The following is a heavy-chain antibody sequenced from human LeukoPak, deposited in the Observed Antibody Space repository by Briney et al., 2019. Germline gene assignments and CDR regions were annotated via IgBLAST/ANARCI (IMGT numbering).Heavy chain of an antibody. CDR2: MNPNSGNT. CDR1: GYTFTSYD. J-gene: IGHJ4*02. Sequence: ASVKVSCKASGYTFTSYDINWVRQATGQGLEWMGWMNPNSGNTGYAQKFQGRVTMTRNTSISTAYMELSSLRSGDTAVYYCARGLYYYDSSGYYYEGVFDYWGQGTLVTVSS. CDR3: ARGLYYYDSSGYYYEGVFDY. V-gene: IGHV1-8*01. D-gene: IGHD3-22*01.